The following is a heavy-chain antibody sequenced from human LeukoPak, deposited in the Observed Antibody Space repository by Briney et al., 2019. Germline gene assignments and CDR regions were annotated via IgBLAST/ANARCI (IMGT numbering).Heavy chain of an antibody. Sequence: PGGSLRLSCAASGFTFSNYAMSWVRQAPGKGLEWVSAVSGPGTTYYADIVKGRFSVSRDISKNTLSLEMNSLRDEDTAVYYCVKESPYPVGGTSRIYNFDNWGQGTLVTVSS. J-gene: IGHJ4*02. D-gene: IGHD1-26*01. CDR1: GFTFSNYA. CDR2: VSGPGTT. CDR3: VKESPYPVGGTSRIYNFDN. V-gene: IGHV3-23*01.